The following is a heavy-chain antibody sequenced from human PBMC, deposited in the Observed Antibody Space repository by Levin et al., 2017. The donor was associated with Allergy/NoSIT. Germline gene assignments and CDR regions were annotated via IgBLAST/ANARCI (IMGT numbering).Heavy chain of an antibody. V-gene: IGHV3-11*03. CDR1: GFTFSDYY. CDR3: ARWGADIVVVVAASHFDY. J-gene: IGHJ4*02. D-gene: IGHD2-15*01. Sequence: AGGSLRLSCAASGFTFSDYYMSWIRQAPGKGLEWVSYISSSSSYTNYADSVKGRFTISRDNAKNSLYLQMNSLRAEDTAVYYCARWGADIVVVVAASHFDYWGQGTLVTVSS. CDR2: ISSSSSYT.